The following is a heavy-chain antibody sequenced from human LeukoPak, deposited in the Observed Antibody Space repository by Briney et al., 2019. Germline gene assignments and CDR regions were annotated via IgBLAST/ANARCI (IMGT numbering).Heavy chain of an antibody. D-gene: IGHD3-9*01. CDR1: GFTFSSYG. CDR2: ISYDGSNK. Sequence: GGSLRLSCAASGFTFSSYGMHWVRQAPGKGLEWVAVISYDGSNKYYADSVKGRFTISRDNSKNTLYLQMNSLGAEDTAVYYCAKGIYDILAGPGYWGQGTLVTVSS. J-gene: IGHJ4*02. V-gene: IGHV3-30*18. CDR3: AKGIYDILAGPGY.